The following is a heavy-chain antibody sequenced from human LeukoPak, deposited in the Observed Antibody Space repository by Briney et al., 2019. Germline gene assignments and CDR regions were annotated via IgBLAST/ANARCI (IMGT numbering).Heavy chain of an antibody. CDR2: INHRGST. CDR3: ARGHSYNSSGYLRARYYYYYYMDV. Sequence: SETLSLTCAVYGGSFSGYYWSWIRQPPGKGLEWIGEINHRGSTNYNPSLKSRVTISVDTSKNQFSLKLSSVTAADTAAYYCARGHSYNSSGYLRARYYYYYYMDVWGNRTTVTVSS. CDR1: GGSFSGYY. V-gene: IGHV4-34*01. D-gene: IGHD3-22*01. J-gene: IGHJ6*03.